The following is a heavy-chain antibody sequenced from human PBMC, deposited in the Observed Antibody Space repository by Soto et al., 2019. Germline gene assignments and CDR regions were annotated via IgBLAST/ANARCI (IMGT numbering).Heavy chain of an antibody. Sequence: SETLSLTCAVYGGSFSGYYWSWIRQPPGKGLEWIVEINHSGSTNYNPSTESRVTISVDTSKNQFSLKLSSVTAADTAVYYCARGLGSRHRSSSFDYWGQGTLVTVSS. J-gene: IGHJ4*02. CDR3: ARGLGSRHRSSSFDY. D-gene: IGHD6-6*01. V-gene: IGHV4-34*01. CDR1: GGSFSGYY. CDR2: INHSGST.